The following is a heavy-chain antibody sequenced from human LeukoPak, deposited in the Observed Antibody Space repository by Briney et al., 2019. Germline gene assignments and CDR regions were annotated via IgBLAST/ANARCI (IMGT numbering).Heavy chain of an antibody. J-gene: IGHJ1*01. CDR3: ARGGYCSGATYQYFQH. CDR1: GFTLSSYS. CDR2: ISSSSSTI. D-gene: IGHD2-15*01. Sequence: PGGSLRLSCVASGFTLSSYSVNWVRQAPGKGLEWVSYISSSSSTIYYADSVKGRFTISRDNSKNTLFLQMNSLRAEDTTVYYCARGGYCSGATYQYFQHWGQGTLVTVSS. V-gene: IGHV3-48*01.